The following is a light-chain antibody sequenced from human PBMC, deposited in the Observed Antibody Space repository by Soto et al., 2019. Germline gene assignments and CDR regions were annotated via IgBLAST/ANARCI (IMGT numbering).Light chain of an antibody. Sequence: EILLTQSPGTLSLSPGETSTISCRASQSIPCTYLAWYIQTPDQAHRLLIYGISKRATGFPDRFSGSGSGTDFSLTISRLEPQDYAVYYCQQYSNSPYTFGQGTQLEIQ. CDR1: QSIPCTY. J-gene: IGKJ2*01. CDR2: GIS. CDR3: QQYSNSPYT. V-gene: IGKV3-20*01.